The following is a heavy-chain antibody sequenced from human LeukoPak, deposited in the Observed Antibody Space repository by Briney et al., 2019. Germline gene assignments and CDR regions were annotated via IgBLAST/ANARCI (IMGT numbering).Heavy chain of an antibody. D-gene: IGHD3-22*01. CDR3: ARAKVYYDDTMDYYEGDAFDI. J-gene: IGHJ3*02. V-gene: IGHV1-2*02. Sequence: ASVKVSRKASGFTFTAYHMHWGRQPPGQGLGWMGWINPNSGGTNYAQKFQGRVTMTRDTSISTAYMELSRLRSDDTAVYYCARAKVYYDDTMDYYEGDAFDIWGQGTLVTVSS. CDR2: INPNSGGT. CDR1: GFTFTAYH.